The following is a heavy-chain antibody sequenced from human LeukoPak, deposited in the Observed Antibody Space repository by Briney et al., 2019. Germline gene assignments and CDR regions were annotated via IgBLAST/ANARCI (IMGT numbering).Heavy chain of an antibody. D-gene: IGHD6-13*01. J-gene: IGHJ4*02. Sequence: SETLSLTCTVSGGSISSYYWGWIRQPPGKGLEWIGSIYYGGSTYYNPSLKSRVTISVDTSKNQFSLKLSSVTAADTAVYYCARHPARIAAAGTGYWSQGTLVTVSS. CDR2: IYYGGST. CDR3: ARHPARIAAAGTGY. CDR1: GGSISSYY. V-gene: IGHV4-39*01.